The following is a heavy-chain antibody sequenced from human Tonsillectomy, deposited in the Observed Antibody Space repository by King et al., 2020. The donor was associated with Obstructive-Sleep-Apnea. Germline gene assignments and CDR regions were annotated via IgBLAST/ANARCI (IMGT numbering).Heavy chain of an antibody. CDR2: ISYSGST. CDR1: GGSINSYY. CDR3: ARDRVGRAGYNRFDY. D-gene: IGHD5-24*01. Sequence: VQLQESGPGLVKPSETLSLTCTVSGGSINSYYWSWIRQTPGKGLEWIGYISYSGSTNYNPSLKSRVTISVDTSKNQFSLKPSSVTAADTAVYYCARDRVGRAGYNRFDYWGQGTLVTVSS. J-gene: IGHJ4*02. V-gene: IGHV4-59*01.